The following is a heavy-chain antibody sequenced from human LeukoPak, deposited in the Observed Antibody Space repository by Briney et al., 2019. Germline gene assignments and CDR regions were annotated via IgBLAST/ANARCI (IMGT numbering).Heavy chain of an antibody. Sequence: PGGSLRLSCAVSGFSISSYWMSWVRQALGKGLEWVGNIKEDGSDKYYVDSVKGRFTISRDNAKNSLYLRMNSLRAEDTAVYYCARDFAYWGQGTLVTVSS. J-gene: IGHJ4*02. CDR1: GFSISSYW. V-gene: IGHV3-7*05. CDR2: IKEDGSDK. CDR3: ARDFAY. D-gene: IGHD3-3*01.